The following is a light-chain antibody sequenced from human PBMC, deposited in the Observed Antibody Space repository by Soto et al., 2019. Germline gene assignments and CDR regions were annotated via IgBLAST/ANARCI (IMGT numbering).Light chain of an antibody. CDR3: QQYGTSPSWT. CDR2: DAS. Sequence: EIVLTQSPGTLSLSPGERATLSCRASQSLSSNYLAWYQQKPGQAPRLLIYDASRRATGIPDRFSGSGSGTDFTLTIRRLEPEDFAVYYCQQYGTSPSWTFGQGTKVDNK. CDR1: QSLSSNY. V-gene: IGKV3-20*01. J-gene: IGKJ1*01.